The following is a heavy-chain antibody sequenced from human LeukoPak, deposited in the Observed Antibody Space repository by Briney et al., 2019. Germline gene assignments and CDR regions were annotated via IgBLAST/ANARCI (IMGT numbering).Heavy chain of an antibody. D-gene: IGHD5-12*01. Sequence: ASVTVSFTVSGYTLTELSMHWVRQAPGKGLEWLGGFDPEDGETIYAQKFQGRVTMTEDTSTDTAYMELSSLRSEDTAVYYCATIFPITNRHYAFDIWGQGTMVTVSS. CDR2: FDPEDGET. CDR3: ATIFPITNRHYAFDI. V-gene: IGHV1-24*01. CDR1: GYTLTELS. J-gene: IGHJ3*02.